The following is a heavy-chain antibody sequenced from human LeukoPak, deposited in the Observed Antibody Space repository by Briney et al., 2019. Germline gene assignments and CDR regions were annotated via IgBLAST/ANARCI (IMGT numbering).Heavy chain of an antibody. J-gene: IGHJ4*02. CDR3: ARVRRRYFDWLLSETLYYFDY. V-gene: IGHV4-34*01. Sequence: SETLSLTCAVYGGSFSGYYWSWIRQPPGKGLEWIGEINHSGSTNYNPSLKSRVTISVGTSKNQFSLKLSSVTAADTAVYYCARVRRRYFDWLLSETLYYFDYWGQGTLVTVSS. D-gene: IGHD3-9*01. CDR2: INHSGST. CDR1: GGSFSGYY.